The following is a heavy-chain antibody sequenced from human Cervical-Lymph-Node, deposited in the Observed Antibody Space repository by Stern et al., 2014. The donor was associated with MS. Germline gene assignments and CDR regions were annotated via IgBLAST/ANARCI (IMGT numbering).Heavy chain of an antibody. Sequence: QVQLVQSGGGVVQPGRSLRLSCAASGFTFSTCGAHWVCQAAGKGLEWVAVLWNDGSNKYYIDSVKGRFTISRDNSNNTLYLQMNSLRAEDTAVYYCARDYGWRSNWGQGTTVTVSS. CDR3: ARDYGWRSN. CDR1: GFTFSTCG. V-gene: IGHV3-33*01. J-gene: IGHJ6*02. D-gene: IGHD6-19*01. CDR2: LWNDGSNK.